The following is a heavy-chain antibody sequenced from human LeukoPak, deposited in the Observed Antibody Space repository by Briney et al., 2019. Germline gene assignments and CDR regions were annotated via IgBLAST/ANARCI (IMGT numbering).Heavy chain of an antibody. CDR1: GYTFTGYY. V-gene: IGHV1-2*02. D-gene: IGHD3-10*01. CDR3: ARDGGYYGSGSPGSPTNCFDP. CDR2: INPNSGGT. Sequence: GSVKVSCKASGYTFTGYYMHWVRQAPGQELEWMGWINPNSGGTHYAQKFQGRVSMTRDTSISTDYMELSRLRSDDTAVYYCARDGGYYGSGSPGSPTNCFDPWGQGTLVTVP. J-gene: IGHJ5*02.